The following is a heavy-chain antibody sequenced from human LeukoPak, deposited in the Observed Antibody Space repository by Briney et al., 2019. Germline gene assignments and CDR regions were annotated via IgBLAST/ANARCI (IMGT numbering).Heavy chain of an antibody. Sequence: ASVKVSCKASGYTFTSYAMHWVRQAPGQRLERMGWINAGNGNTKYSQKFQDRVTITRDTSASTAYMELSSLRSEDTAVYYCARDYYDSSGINWFDPWGQGTLVTVSS. V-gene: IGHV1-3*01. CDR1: GYTFTSYA. CDR2: INAGNGNT. D-gene: IGHD3-22*01. CDR3: ARDYYDSSGINWFDP. J-gene: IGHJ5*02.